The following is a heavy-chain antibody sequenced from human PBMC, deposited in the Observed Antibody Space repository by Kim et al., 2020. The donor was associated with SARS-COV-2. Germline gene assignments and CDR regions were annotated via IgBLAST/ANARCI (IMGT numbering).Heavy chain of an antibody. CDR2: IIPILGIA. J-gene: IGHJ5*02. V-gene: IGHV1-69*04. D-gene: IGHD6-13*01. Sequence: SVKVSCKASGGTFSSYAISWVRQAPGQGLEWMGRIIPILGIANYAQKFQGRVTITADKSTSTAYMELRSLRSEDTAVYYCARDESSSWYNWFDPRGQGTLVNVSP. CDR1: GGTFSSYA. CDR3: ARDESSSWYNWFDP.